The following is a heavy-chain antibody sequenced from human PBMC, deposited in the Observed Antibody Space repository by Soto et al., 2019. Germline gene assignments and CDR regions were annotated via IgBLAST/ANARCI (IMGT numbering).Heavy chain of an antibody. J-gene: IGHJ6*02. CDR3: ARVGGYCSSTSCYGPAYYYYGMDV. V-gene: IGHV1-69*06. D-gene: IGHD2-2*03. Sequence: QVQLVQSGAEVKKPGSSVKVSCKASGGTFSSYAISWVRQAPGQGLEWMGGIIPIFGTANYAQKFQGRVTITADKSTSTAYMELSSLRSEDTAVYYCARVGGYCSSTSCYGPAYYYYGMDVWGQGTTVTVSS. CDR1: GGTFSSYA. CDR2: IIPIFGTA.